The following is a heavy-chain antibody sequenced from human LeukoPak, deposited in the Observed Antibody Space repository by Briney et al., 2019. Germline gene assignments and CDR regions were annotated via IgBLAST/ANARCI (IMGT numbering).Heavy chain of an antibody. J-gene: IGHJ6*03. CDR2: INHSGST. V-gene: IGHV4-34*01. CDR3: ARVSDFWSGYFPPYYYYYMDV. Sequence: SETLSLTCAVYGGSFSGYYWSWIRQPPGKGLEWIGEINHSGSTNYNPSLKSRVTISVDTSKNQFSLKLSSVTAADTAVYYCARVSDFWSGYFPPYYYYYMDVWGKGTTVTVSS. CDR1: GGSFSGYY. D-gene: IGHD3-3*01.